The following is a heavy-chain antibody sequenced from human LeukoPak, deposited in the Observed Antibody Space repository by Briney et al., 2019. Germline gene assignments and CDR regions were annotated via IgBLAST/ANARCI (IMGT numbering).Heavy chain of an antibody. Sequence: SETLSLTCTVSGGSISSYYWSWIRQPPGKGLEWIGYIYYSGSTNYNPSLNSRVTISVDTSKNQFSLKLSSVTAADTAVYYCARDGRGYCSSTSCYMDVWGKGTTVTVSS. V-gene: IGHV4-59*12. CDR1: GGSISSYY. CDR3: ARDGRGYCSSTSCYMDV. CDR2: IYYSGST. D-gene: IGHD2-2*01. J-gene: IGHJ6*03.